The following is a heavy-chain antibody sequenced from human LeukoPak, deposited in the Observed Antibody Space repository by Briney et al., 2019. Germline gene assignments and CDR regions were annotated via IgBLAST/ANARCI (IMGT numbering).Heavy chain of an antibody. CDR3: AKGAYNTMPQFDY. D-gene: IGHD1-14*01. Sequence: GGSLRLSCAASGFTFSSYALSWVRQAPGKGLEWVSVISGSGGTTYYADSVKGRFTISRDNSKNTLYLQMNSLRTEDTALYYCAKGAYNTMPQFDYWGQGTLVTVSS. J-gene: IGHJ4*02. CDR1: GFTFSSYA. V-gene: IGHV3-23*01. CDR2: ISGSGGTT.